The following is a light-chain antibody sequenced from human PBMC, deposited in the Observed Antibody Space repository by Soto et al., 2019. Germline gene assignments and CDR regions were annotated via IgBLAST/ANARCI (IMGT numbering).Light chain of an antibody. J-gene: IGLJ1*01. CDR1: SSDVGRDDY. CDR2: DVT. CDR3: SSYAGIYSYV. V-gene: IGLV2-11*01. Sequence: QSALTQPRSVSGSPGQSVTIACTGTSSDVGRDDYVSWYQQHTGEAPKLVVYDVTKRPSGVPHRFSGSKSGNTASLTISGLQAEDEADYYCSSYAGIYSYVFGTGTKLTVL.